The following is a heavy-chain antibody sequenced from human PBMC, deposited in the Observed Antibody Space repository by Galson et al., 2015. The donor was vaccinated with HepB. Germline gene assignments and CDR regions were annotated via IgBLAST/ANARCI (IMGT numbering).Heavy chain of an antibody. Sequence: SVKVSCKASGYTFTSNYMHWVRQAPGQGLEWMGIISPSGGGTTYAQKFQGRVTMTRDTSTSTVYMELISLRYEDTAVYYCARDGSSWSANYGMDVWGQGTTVTVSS. V-gene: IGHV1-46*01. CDR3: ARDGSSWSANYGMDV. J-gene: IGHJ6*02. CDR2: ISPSGGGT. CDR1: GYTFTSNY. D-gene: IGHD6-13*01.